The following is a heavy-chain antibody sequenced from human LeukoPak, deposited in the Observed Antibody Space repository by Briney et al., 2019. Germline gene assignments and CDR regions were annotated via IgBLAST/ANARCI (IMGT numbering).Heavy chain of an antibody. D-gene: IGHD3-22*01. J-gene: IGHJ5*02. CDR3: ARDADPYYYYDSSGYYPNWFDP. CDR2: IIPIFGTA. Sequence: ASVKVSCKASGGTFSSYAICWVRQAPGQGLEWMGGIIPIFGTANYAQKFQGRVTITTDESTSTAYTELSSLRSEDTAVYYCARDADPYYYYDSSGYYPNWFDPWGQGTLVTVSS. V-gene: IGHV1-69*05. CDR1: GGTFSSYA.